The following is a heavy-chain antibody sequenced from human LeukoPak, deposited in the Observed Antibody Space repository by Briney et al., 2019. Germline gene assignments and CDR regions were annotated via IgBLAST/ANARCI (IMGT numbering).Heavy chain of an antibody. CDR3: ARCLACPKWYFDL. Sequence: SETLSLTCTVSGGSISSYYWSWVRQPPGKGLEWIGYIYYSGSTNYNPSLKSRVTISVDTSKNQFSLKLSSVTAADTAVYYCARCLACPKWYFDLWGRGTLVTVSS. CDR2: IYYSGST. J-gene: IGHJ2*01. CDR1: GGSISSYY. V-gene: IGHV4-59*01.